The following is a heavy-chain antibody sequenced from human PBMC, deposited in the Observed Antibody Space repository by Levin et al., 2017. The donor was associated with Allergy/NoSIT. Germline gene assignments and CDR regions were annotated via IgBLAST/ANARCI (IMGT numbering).Heavy chain of an antibody. CDR3: ARHPSIAVADTTSFPAGFFAADY. Sequence: GESLKISCQGSGYSFSNYWISWVRQMPGKGLEWMGRIDPSDSYTDYSPSFQGHVTISADRSISTAYLQWSSLKASDSAKYYCARHPSIAVADTTSFPAGFFAADYWGQGTVVTVSS. D-gene: IGHD6-19*01. V-gene: IGHV5-10-1*01. CDR1: GYSFSNYW. J-gene: IGHJ4*02. CDR2: IDPSDSYT.